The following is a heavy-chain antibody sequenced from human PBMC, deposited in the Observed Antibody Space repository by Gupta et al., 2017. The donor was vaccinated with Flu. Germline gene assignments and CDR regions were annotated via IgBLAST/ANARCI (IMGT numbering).Heavy chain of an antibody. CDR1: GITFSSFS. CDR2: ISSGIIYR. Sequence: EVQLVESGGGLVRPGGSLGLTCAASGITFSSFSLHWVRQAPGKGLEWVSFISSGIIYRYYAYSLKVRFTISRDNAKNSLFLQINSLRAEDTAVYYCARAWDTRGSNDNWGQGTLVTVSS. V-gene: IGHV3-21*01. D-gene: IGHD1-26*01. CDR3: ARAWDTRGSNDN. J-gene: IGHJ4*02.